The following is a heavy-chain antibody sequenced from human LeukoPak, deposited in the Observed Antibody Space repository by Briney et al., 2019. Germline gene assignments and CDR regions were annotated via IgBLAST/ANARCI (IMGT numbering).Heavy chain of an antibody. D-gene: IGHD3-10*01. J-gene: IGHJ4*02. CDR1: GGSISSYY. V-gene: IGHV4-59*01. CDR2: IYYSGST. Sequence: SETLSLTCTVSGGSISSYYWSWIRQPPGKGLEWIGYIYYSGSTNYNPSLKSRVTISVDTSKNQFSLKLSSVTAADTAVYYCARVYGSGSRRAFDYWGQGTLVTVSS. CDR3: ARVYGSGSRRAFDY.